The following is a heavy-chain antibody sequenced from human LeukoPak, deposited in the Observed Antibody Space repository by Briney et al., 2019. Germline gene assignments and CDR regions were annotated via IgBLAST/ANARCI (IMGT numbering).Heavy chain of an antibody. Sequence: GGSLRLSCAASGFTFSSYGMHWVRQAPGKGLEWVAVIWYDGSNKYYADSVKGRFTISRDNSKNTLYLQMNSLRAEDTAVYYCARDVDQGIAANWGQGTLVTVSS. D-gene: IGHD6-25*01. V-gene: IGHV3-33*01. CDR3: ARDVDQGIAAN. CDR2: IWYDGSNK. CDR1: GFTFSSYG. J-gene: IGHJ4*02.